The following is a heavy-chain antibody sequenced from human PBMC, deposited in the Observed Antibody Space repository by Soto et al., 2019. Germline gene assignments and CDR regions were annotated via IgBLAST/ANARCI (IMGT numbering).Heavy chain of an antibody. CDR2: ISFDGSNK. V-gene: IGHV3-30-3*01. D-gene: IGHD1-26*01. J-gene: IGHJ4*02. CDR1: GFTFSPYA. CDR3: AKDGDRGSYFFDY. Sequence: GGSLRLSCAASGFTFSPYAMHWVRQAPGKGLEWVSVISFDGSNKYYADSVKGRFTISRDNSGKKLYLQMNRLTAEDTAVYYCAKDGDRGSYFFDYWGQGTLVTVSS.